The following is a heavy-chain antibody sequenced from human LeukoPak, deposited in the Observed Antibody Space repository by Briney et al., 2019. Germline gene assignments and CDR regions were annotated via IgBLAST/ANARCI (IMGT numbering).Heavy chain of an antibody. J-gene: IGHJ5*02. D-gene: IGHD2-15*01. CDR1: GDSVSSNTCY. CDR2: ISYSGST. Sequence: SETLSLTCTVSGDSVSSNTCYWSWIRQPPGKGLECIGYISYSGSTNYNPSLNSRVTISVDTSKNQFSLKLSSVTAADTAVYFCARAVVVIGAPRFDPWGQGTLVTVSS. CDR3: ARAVVVIGAPRFDP. V-gene: IGHV4-61*01.